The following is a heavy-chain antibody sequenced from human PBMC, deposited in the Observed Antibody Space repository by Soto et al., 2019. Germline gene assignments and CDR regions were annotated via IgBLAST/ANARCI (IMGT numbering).Heavy chain of an antibody. CDR2: ISYDGSKK. Sequence: QVQLVESGGGVVQPGRSLRLSCAASGFTFSSYGMHWVRQAPGKGLEWVAVISYDGSKKYYADSVKGRFTISRDKSKNTLYLQMNGLRAEDTAVYYCAKDTRDIVVVPAAMMYYYGMDVWGQGTTVTVS. D-gene: IGHD2-2*01. CDR3: AKDTRDIVVVPAAMMYYYGMDV. CDR1: GFTFSSYG. J-gene: IGHJ6*02. V-gene: IGHV3-30*18.